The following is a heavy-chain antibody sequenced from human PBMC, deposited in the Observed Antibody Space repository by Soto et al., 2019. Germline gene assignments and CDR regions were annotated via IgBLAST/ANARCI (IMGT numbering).Heavy chain of an antibody. J-gene: IGHJ5*02. D-gene: IGHD4-17*01. Sequence: EVQLVESGGGLVKPGGSLRLSCAASGFTFSSYSMHWVRQAPGKGLECVSSISGSSSYIYYADSLKGRFTISRDNAKNSLYLQMNSLRAEDTAVYYCARDLYPLYGDFSWFDPWGQGTLVTVSS. V-gene: IGHV3-21*01. CDR2: ISGSSSYI. CDR3: ARDLYPLYGDFSWFDP. CDR1: GFTFSSYS.